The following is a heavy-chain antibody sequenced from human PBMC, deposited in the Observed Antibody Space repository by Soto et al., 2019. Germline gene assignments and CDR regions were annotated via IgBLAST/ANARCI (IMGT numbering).Heavy chain of an antibody. V-gene: IGHV4-34*01. J-gene: IGHJ3*02. Sequence: SETLSLTCAVYGGSFSGYYWSWIRQPPGKGLEWIGEINHSGSTNYNPSLKSRVTISVDTSKNQFSLKLSSVTAADTAVYYCASPPAGYSYGYFAIDISGQGTMVTVTS. D-gene: IGHD5-18*01. CDR3: ASPPAGYSYGYFAIDI. CDR2: INHSGST. CDR1: GGSFSGYY.